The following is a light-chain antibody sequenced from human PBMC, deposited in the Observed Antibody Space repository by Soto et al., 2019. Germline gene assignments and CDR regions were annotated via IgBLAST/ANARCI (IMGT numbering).Light chain of an antibody. CDR1: QSVSSY. V-gene: IGKV3-11*01. Sequence: EIVLTQSPATLSLSPGERATLSCRASQSVSSYLACYKQKPGQAPRLLIYDASNRATGIPARFSGSGSGTDFTLTISSLEPEDFAVYYCQQRSNLPPTFGQGTKVEIK. CDR2: DAS. CDR3: QQRSNLPPT. J-gene: IGKJ1*01.